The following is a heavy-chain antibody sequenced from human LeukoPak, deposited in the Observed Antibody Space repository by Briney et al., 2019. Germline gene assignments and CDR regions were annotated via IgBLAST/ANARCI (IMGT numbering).Heavy chain of an antibody. D-gene: IGHD4-17*01. J-gene: IGHJ6*03. V-gene: IGHV3-64*01. CDR1: GFTFSSYA. CDR2: ISSNGGST. Sequence: GGSLRLSCAASGFTFSSYAMHWVRQAPGKGLEYVSAISSNGGSTYYANSVKGRFTISRDNSKNTLYLQMGSLRAEDMAVYYCARDHGDHYYYYYYMGVWGKGTTVTVSS. CDR3: ARDHGDHYYYYYYMGV.